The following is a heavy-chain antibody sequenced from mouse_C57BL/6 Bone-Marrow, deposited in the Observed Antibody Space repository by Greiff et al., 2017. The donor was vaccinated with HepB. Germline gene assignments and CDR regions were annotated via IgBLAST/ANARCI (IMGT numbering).Heavy chain of an antibody. Sequence: QVQLKESGAELVRPGASVTLSCKASGYTFTDYEMHWVKQTPVHGLEWIGAIDPETGGTAYNQKFKGKAILTADKSSSTAYMELLSLTSEDSAVYYCTAYDYDGAYWGQGTLVTVSA. CDR2: IDPETGGT. CDR3: TAYDYDGAY. D-gene: IGHD2-4*01. CDR1: GYTFTDYE. V-gene: IGHV1-15*01. J-gene: IGHJ3*01.